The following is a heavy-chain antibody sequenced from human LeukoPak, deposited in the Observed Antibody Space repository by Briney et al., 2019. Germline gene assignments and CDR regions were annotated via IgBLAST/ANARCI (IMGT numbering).Heavy chain of an antibody. CDR2: TYYRSTWYN. V-gene: IGHV6-1*01. D-gene: IGHD2-2*01. J-gene: IGHJ5*02. CDR3: ARRLTQYDCFDP. CDR1: GDSVSSNSVT. Sequence: SQTLSLTCAISGDSVSSNSVTWNWIRQSPSRGLEWLGRTYYRSTWYNDYAVSVRGRITVNPDTSRNQFSLHLNSVTPEDTAVYYCARRLTQYDCFDPWGQGILVTVSS.